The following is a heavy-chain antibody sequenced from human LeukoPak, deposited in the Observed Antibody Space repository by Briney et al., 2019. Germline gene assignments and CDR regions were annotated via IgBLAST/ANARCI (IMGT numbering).Heavy chain of an antibody. CDR1: GFTFSSYA. J-gene: IGHJ4*02. CDR2: ISYDGSNK. CDR3: AKEMGHSPHSSGTYWSDGGVGLDY. D-gene: IGHD3-10*01. Sequence: GRSLRLSCAASGFTFSSYAMHWVRQAPGKGLEWVAVISYDGSNKYYADSVKGRFTVSRDNSKNTLYLQMNSLRAEDTAVYYCAKEMGHSPHSSGTYWSDGGVGLDYWGQGTLVTVSS. V-gene: IGHV3-30-3*01.